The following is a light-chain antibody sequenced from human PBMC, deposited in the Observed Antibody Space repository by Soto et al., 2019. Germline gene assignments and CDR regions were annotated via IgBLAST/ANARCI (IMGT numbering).Light chain of an antibody. CDR1: QSVSYFY. CDR2: GAP. J-gene: IGKJ2*01. CDR3: QQYGSSYT. Sequence: EIVLTQSPGTLYLSPGETATLSGRPSQSVSYFYLAWYQQKPGQAPRLLIYGAPSRATGIQDRFSGSGSGTDCTLTISRLEPEDVAVYYCQQYGSSYTFGQGTKLEIK. V-gene: IGKV3-20*01.